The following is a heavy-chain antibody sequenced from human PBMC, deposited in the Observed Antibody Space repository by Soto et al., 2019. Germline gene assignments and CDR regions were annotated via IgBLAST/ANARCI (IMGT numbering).Heavy chain of an antibody. Sequence: GGSLRLSCAASGFTFSSYAMHWVRQAPGKGLEWVAVISYDGSNKYYADSVKGRFTISRDNSKNTLYLQMNSLRAEDTAVYYCARDLDTAMVTWYYYGMDVWGQGTTVTVSS. J-gene: IGHJ6*02. V-gene: IGHV3-30-3*01. CDR2: ISYDGSNK. D-gene: IGHD5-18*01. CDR3: ARDLDTAMVTWYYYGMDV. CDR1: GFTFSSYA.